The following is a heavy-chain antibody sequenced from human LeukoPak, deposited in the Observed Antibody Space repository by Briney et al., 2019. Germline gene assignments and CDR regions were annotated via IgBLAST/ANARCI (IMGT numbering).Heavy chain of an antibody. D-gene: IGHD6-19*01. CDR3: ARERYSSGWHIDY. Sequence: RGSLRLSCAASGFTFSSYAMHWVRQAPGKGLEWVAVISYDGSNKYYADSVKGRFTISRDNSKNTLYLQMNSLRAEDTAVYYCARERYSSGWHIDYWGQGTLVTVSS. CDR2: ISYDGSNK. V-gene: IGHV3-30-3*01. CDR1: GFTFSSYA. J-gene: IGHJ4*02.